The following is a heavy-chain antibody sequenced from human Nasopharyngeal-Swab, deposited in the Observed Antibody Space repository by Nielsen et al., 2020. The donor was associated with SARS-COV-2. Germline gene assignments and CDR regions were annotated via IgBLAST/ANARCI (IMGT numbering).Heavy chain of an antibody. Sequence: WVRQAPGQGLEWVGRISPNSGGTNFAQKFQGRVTMTRDTSINTAYMELSSLRSEDTAVYYCARDPADCSGGSCEARWGQGTLVTVSS. CDR2: ISPNSGGT. V-gene: IGHV1-2*06. J-gene: IGHJ4*02. CDR3: ARDPADCSGGSCEAR. D-gene: IGHD2-15*01.